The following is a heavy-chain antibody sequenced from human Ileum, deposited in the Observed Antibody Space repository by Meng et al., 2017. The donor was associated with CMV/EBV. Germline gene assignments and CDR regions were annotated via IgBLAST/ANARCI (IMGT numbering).Heavy chain of an antibody. CDR3: ARAGARGVPVDY. V-gene: IGHV4-4*07. J-gene: IGHJ4*02. Sequence: QGQLQGSGPGLVKPSETLSLTCTVSGDSIKNYYWTWLRQPAGKGLEWIGRIHNSGSTDDNPSLKSRVTMSIDTSKNQLSLKLHSVTAADTAVYYCARAGARGVPVDYWGQGTLVTVSS. CDR2: IHNSGST. D-gene: IGHD3-10*01. CDR1: GDSIKNYY.